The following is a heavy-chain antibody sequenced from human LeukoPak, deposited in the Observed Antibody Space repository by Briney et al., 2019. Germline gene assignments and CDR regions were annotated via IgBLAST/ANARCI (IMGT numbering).Heavy chain of an antibody. J-gene: IGHJ4*02. CDR2: ITSISSYI. CDR1: GFTFSRYT. CDR3: AKEHSPYCSGDACYDYFDY. D-gene: IGHD2-15*01. Sequence: PGGSLRLSCAASGFTFSRYTMTWVRQAPGKGLEWVSSITSISSYIYYADSVKGRFTISRDNAKNSLYLQLNSLRAKDTAVYYCAKEHSPYCSGDACYDYFDYWGQGTLVTVSS. V-gene: IGHV3-21*01.